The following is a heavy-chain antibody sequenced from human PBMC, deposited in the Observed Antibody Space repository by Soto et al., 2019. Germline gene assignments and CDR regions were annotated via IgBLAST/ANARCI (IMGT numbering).Heavy chain of an antibody. J-gene: IGHJ4*02. D-gene: IGHD2-15*01. CDR2: NSPYNGDT. Sequence: QVQLVQSGAEVKRPGASLKVSCKASGYTFTTYGFNWVRQAPGQGLEWMGWNSPYNGDTNYAQNFQGRVTLTTDTSTSTAYMELRSLTSDDTAVYYCARTPRAQMIVLEAATRFDYWGQGTLVTVSS. V-gene: IGHV1-18*04. CDR3: ARTPRAQMIVLEAATRFDY. CDR1: GYTFTTYG.